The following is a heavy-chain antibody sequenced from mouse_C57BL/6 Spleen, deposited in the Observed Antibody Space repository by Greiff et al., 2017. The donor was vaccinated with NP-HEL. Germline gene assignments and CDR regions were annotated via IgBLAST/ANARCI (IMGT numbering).Heavy chain of an antibody. J-gene: IGHJ4*01. CDR2: IYPRDGST. CDR3: ASTVVALYYYAMGS. D-gene: IGHD1-1*01. CDR1: GYTFTDYT. Sequence: QVQLKESDAELVKPGASVKISCKVSGYTFTDYTIHWMKQRPEQGLEWIGYIYPRDGSTKYNEKFKGKATLTADKSSSTAYMQLNSLTSEDSAVYFFASTVVALYYYAMGSWGQRTSVTVSS. V-gene: IGHV1-78*01.